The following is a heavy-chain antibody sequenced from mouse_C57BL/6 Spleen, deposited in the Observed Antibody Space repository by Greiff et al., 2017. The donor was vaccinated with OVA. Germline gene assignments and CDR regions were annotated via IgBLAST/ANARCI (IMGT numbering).Heavy chain of an antibody. D-gene: IGHD2-5*01. J-gene: IGHJ2*01. V-gene: IGHV5-9-1*02. CDR1: GFTFSSYA. Sequence: EVNVVESGEGLVKPGGSLKLSCAASGFTFSSYAMSWVRQTPEKRLEWVAYISSGGDYIYYADTVKGRFTISRDNARNTLYLQMSSLKSEDTAMYYCTRENYSNYVDYFDYWGQGTTLTVSS. CDR2: ISSGGDYI. CDR3: TRENYSNYVDYFDY.